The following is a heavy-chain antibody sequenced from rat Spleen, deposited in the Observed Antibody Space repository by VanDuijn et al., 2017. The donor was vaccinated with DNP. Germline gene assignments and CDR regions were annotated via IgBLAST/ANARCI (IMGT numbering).Heavy chain of an antibody. CDR1: GITFSDHN. V-gene: IGHV5-7*01. Sequence: EVQLVESGGGLVQPGRSLKLSCAVSGITFSDHNMAWVRQAPKTSLEWVATISYDGSDTYYRDSMKGRFTISRDNSKSTLYLQMDSLRSEDTATYYCTRKYTTDYYWYFDFWGPGTMVTVSS. J-gene: IGHJ1*01. CDR2: ISYDGSDT. D-gene: IGHD1-6*01. CDR3: TRKYTTDYYWYFDF.